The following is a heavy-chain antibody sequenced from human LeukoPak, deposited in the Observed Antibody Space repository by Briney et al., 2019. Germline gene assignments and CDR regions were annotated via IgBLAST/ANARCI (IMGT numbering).Heavy chain of an antibody. CDR1: GYTFTSYG. CDR2: ISAYNGNT. Sequence: ASVKVSCKASGYTFTSYGISWVRQAPGQGLEWMGWISAYNGNTNYAQKLQGRVTMTTDTSTSTAYMELGSLRSDDTAVYYCAREIRLKYCSSTSCSDYWGQGTLVTVSS. D-gene: IGHD2-2*01. V-gene: IGHV1-18*01. J-gene: IGHJ4*02. CDR3: AREIRLKYCSSTSCSDY.